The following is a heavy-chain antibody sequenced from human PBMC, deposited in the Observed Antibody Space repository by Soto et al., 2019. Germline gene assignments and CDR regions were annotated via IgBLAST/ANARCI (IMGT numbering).Heavy chain of an antibody. Sequence: PVGSLRLSCAASGFTFSSYGMHWVRQAPGKGLEWVTIISYDGSDKYYADSVRGRFTISRDNSKNTLYLQVSSLRAEDTAVYYCAKDYSSTYYGMDVWGQGTTVTVSS. CDR1: GFTFSSYG. CDR3: AKDYSSTYYGMDV. CDR2: ISYDGSDK. V-gene: IGHV3-30*18. D-gene: IGHD6-13*01. J-gene: IGHJ6*02.